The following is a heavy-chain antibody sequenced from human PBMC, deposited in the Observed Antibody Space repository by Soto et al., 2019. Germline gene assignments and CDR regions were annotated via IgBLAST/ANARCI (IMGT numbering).Heavy chain of an antibody. V-gene: IGHV4-34*01. CDR2: INHSGST. CDR3: ARGYVYSNYTPNFDY. CDR1: GGSFSGYY. Sequence: QVQLQQWGAGLLKPSETLSLTCAVYGGSFSGYYWSWIRQPPGKGLEWIGEINHSGSTNYNPSLKSRVTISVDTSKNQFSLKLSSVTAADTAVYYCARGYVYSNYTPNFDYWGQGTLVTVSS. J-gene: IGHJ4*02. D-gene: IGHD4-4*01.